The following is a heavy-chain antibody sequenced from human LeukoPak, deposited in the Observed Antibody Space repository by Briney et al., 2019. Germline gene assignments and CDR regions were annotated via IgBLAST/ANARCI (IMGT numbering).Heavy chain of an antibody. CDR1: GFTFSSYA. J-gene: IGHJ4*02. D-gene: IGHD3-22*01. CDR3: AKDDYYDSSGYYSFFDY. V-gene: IGHV3-23*01. CDR2: ISGSGGST. Sequence: GGSLRLSCAASGFTFSSYAMSWDRQAPGKGLEWVSAISGSGGSTYYADSVKGRFTISRDNSKNTLYLQMNSLRAEDTAVYYCAKDDYYDSSGYYSFFDYWGQGTLVTVSS.